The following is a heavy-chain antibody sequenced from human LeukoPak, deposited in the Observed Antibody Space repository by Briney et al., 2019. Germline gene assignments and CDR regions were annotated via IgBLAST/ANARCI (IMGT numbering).Heavy chain of an antibody. Sequence: GGSLRLSCAASGFTFSDYYMSWIRQAPGKGLEWVSYISSSGSTIYYADSVKGRFTISRDNAKNSLYLQMNSLRAEDTAVYYCASSGCSGGSCYLGSYYYYGMDVWGQGTTVTVSS. CDR3: ASSGCSGGSCYLGSYYYYGMDV. V-gene: IGHV3-11*01. J-gene: IGHJ6*02. D-gene: IGHD2-15*01. CDR2: ISSSGSTI. CDR1: GFTFSDYY.